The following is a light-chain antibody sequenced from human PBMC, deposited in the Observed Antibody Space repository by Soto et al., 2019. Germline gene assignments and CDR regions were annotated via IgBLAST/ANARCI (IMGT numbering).Light chain of an antibody. Sequence: QSALTQPASVSGSPGQSITISCTGISSDGDDYKDVSWYQQHPGKAPKLMIYEVTYRPSGVSNRFSGSKSGNTASLTISGLQAEDEADYYCSSYTSTSTVFGTGTKLTAL. CDR2: EVT. CDR1: SSDGDDYKD. CDR3: SSYTSTSTV. J-gene: IGLJ1*01. V-gene: IGLV2-14*01.